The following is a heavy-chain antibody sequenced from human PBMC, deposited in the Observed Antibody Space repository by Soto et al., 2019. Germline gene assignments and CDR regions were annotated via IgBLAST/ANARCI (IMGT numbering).Heavy chain of an antibody. J-gene: IGHJ4*02. D-gene: IGHD2-21*02. CDR1: GGTFSSYA. CDR3: ARQAAYCGGDCYSAYFDY. Sequence: QVQLVQSGAEVKKPGSSVKVSCKASGGTFSSYAISWVRQAPGQGLEWRGGIIPIFGTANYAQKFQGRVTITADESTSTAYMELSSLRSEDTAVYYCARQAAYCGGDCYSAYFDYWGQGTLVTVSS. V-gene: IGHV1-69*01. CDR2: IIPIFGTA.